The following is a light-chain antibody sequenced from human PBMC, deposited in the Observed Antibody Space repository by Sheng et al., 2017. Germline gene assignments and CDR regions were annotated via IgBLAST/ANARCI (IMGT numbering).Light chain of an antibody. CDR2: AAS. CDR3: QNYNSAPLS. Sequence: DIQMTQSPSAMSASVGDRVIITCRASQDIGTYLVWYQQKPGKVPELLIYAASTLQSGVPSRFSGSGSETDFTLTISGLQPEDVATYYCQNYNSAPLSFGGGTKVEI. J-gene: IGKJ4*01. V-gene: IGKV1-27*01. CDR1: QDIGTY.